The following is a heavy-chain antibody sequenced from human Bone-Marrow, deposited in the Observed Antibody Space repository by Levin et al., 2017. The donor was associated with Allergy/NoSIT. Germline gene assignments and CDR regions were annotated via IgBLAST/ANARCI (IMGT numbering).Heavy chain of an antibody. CDR1: GFTFSDYS. CDR3: AKEETDDSGDFGWFES. J-gene: IGHJ5*01. V-gene: IGHV3-23*01. Sequence: GGSLRFSCAASGFTFSDYSMSWVRQAPGKGLEWVSGISATGGTTYYADSVRGRFTISRDSSTNTLYVEMNSLRVEDTAVYYCAKEETDDSGDFGWFESWGQGTLVTVSS. CDR2: ISATGGTT. D-gene: IGHD4-17*01.